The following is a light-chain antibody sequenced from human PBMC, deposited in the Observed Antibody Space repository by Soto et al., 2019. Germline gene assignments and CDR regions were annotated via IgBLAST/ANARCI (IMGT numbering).Light chain of an antibody. J-gene: IGKJ4*01. CDR3: QQYYGTPT. Sequence: DIVMTQSPDSLAVSLGERATINCKSSQSVLYSSSNRNYLAWYQQKPGQTPKLLISWASTRDSGVPDRFSGSGSGTDFTLTISSLQAEDVAVYYCQQYYGTPTFGGGTKVEIK. CDR1: QSVLYSSSNRNY. CDR2: WAS. V-gene: IGKV4-1*01.